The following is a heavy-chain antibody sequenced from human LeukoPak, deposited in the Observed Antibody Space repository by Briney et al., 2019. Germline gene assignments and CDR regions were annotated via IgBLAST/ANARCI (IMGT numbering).Heavy chain of an antibody. CDR3: ARQYYYDSSGFPLDY. J-gene: IGHJ4*02. CDR2: IYYSGST. CDR1: GASINSGDYY. Sequence: PSETLSLTCTVSGASINSGDYYWSWIRQPPGKGLEWIGYIYYSGSTFYNPSLMSRVTISIHTSKNQFSLKLNSVTAADTAVYYCARQYYYDSSGFPLDYWGQGTLVTVSS. D-gene: IGHD3-22*01. V-gene: IGHV4-30-4*01.